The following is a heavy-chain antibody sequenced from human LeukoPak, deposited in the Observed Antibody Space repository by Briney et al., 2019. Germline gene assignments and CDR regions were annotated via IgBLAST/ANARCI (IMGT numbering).Heavy chain of an antibody. CDR1: GYTFTGYY. D-gene: IGHD2-2*01. J-gene: IGHJ6*02. CDR3: ARDLLGSDIVVVPAANGMDV. Sequence: ASVKVSCKASGYTFTGYYMHWVRQAPGQGLAWMGWINPNSGGTNYAQKFQGRVTMTRDTSISTAYMELSRLRSDDTAVYYCARDLLGSDIVVVPAANGMDVWGQGTTVTVSS. CDR2: INPNSGGT. V-gene: IGHV1-2*02.